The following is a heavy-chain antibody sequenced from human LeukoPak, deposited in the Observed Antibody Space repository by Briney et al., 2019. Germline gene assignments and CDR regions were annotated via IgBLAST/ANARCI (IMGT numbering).Heavy chain of an antibody. D-gene: IGHD3-22*01. CDR2: ISIHGGDT. V-gene: IGHV3-64*01. CDR1: GFIFSSYA. J-gene: IGHJ4*02. Sequence: GGSLRLSCAASGFIFSSYAMHWVRQAPGKGLEYVSAISIHGGDTYYANSVKGRFTISRDNSKNTLYLQMGSLRAEDMAVYYCARVLRDASGYYDYWGQGTLVTVSS. CDR3: ARVLRDASGYYDY.